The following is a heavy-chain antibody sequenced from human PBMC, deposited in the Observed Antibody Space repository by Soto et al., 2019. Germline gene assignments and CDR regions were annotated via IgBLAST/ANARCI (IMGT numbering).Heavy chain of an antibody. Sequence: PGESLKISCKGSGYSFTSYWIGWVRQMPGKGLEWMGIIYPGDSDTRYSPSFQGQVTISADKSISTAYLQWSSLKASETDMYYSARRRDYGDYVFAFDIWGQGTMVTVSS. J-gene: IGHJ3*02. D-gene: IGHD4-17*01. CDR3: ARRRDYGDYVFAFDI. CDR2: IYPGDSDT. V-gene: IGHV5-51*01. CDR1: GYSFTSYW.